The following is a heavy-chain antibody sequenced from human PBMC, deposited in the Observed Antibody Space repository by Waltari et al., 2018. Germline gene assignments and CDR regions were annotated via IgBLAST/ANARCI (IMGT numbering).Heavy chain of an antibody. Sequence: QVQLQQWGAGLLKPSETLSLTCAVYGGSFSGYYWSWIHQPPGKGLEWIVEIKHSGSTTYTPTRKRRVTIAVDTSKNQFSLKLSSVTAADTAVYYCAGVGVVTPIDYWGQGTLVTVSS. CDR1: GGSFSGYY. D-gene: IGHD2-21*02. J-gene: IGHJ4*02. CDR3: AGVGVVTPIDY. V-gene: IGHV4-34*01. CDR2: IKHSGST.